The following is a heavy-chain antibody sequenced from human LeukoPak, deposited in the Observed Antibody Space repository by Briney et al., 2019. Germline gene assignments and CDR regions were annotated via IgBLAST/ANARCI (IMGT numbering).Heavy chain of an antibody. CDR2: IIPIFGAP. V-gene: IGHV1-69*05. Sequence: ASAKVSCKASGGTFSNYAISWVRQAPGQGLEWMGGIIPIFGAPNYAQKFQGRVTITTDESTSTAYMELSSLRSEDTAVHYCARGSYRARDGYNFFDYWGQGTLVTVSS. CDR1: GGTFSNYA. D-gene: IGHD5-24*01. CDR3: ARGSYRARDGYNFFDY. J-gene: IGHJ4*02.